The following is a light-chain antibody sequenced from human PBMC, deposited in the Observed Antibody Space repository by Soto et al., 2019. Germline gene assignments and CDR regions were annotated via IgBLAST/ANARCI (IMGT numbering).Light chain of an antibody. CDR3: PPYFDVPFT. Sequence: DIVLTQSKLSLPIIPGDPASIFCRSSLSLLHSNGENYVDWYLPKPGQPTQLIIYWASTRESGVPERCSGSGSGTDVTLTIRSLEAEDGAFYGCPPYFDVPFTVGGGTKVDIK. CDR1: LSLLHSNGENY. J-gene: IGKJ4*01. CDR2: WAS. V-gene: IGKV2-28*01.